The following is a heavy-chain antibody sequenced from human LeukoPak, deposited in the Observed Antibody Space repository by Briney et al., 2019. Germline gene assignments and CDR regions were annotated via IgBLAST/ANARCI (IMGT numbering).Heavy chain of an antibody. J-gene: IGHJ4*02. Sequence: ASETLSLTCTVSGGSTSSYYWSWTRQPPGKGLEWIGYIYYSGSTNYNPSLKSRVTISVDTSKNQFSLKLSSVTAADTAVYYCARLVGGYHMRFDYWGQGTLVTVSS. D-gene: IGHD5-12*01. CDR1: GGSTSSYY. CDR3: ARLVGGYHMRFDY. V-gene: IGHV4-59*08. CDR2: IYYSGST.